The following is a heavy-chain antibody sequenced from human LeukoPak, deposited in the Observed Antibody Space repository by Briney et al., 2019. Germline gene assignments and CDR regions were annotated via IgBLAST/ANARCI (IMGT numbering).Heavy chain of an antibody. CDR1: GYTFTGYY. CDR3: ASHSGWLPLDY. Sequence: ASVKVSCKASGYTFTGYYMHWVRQAPGQGLEWMGIIDPSGGGTSYAQKFQGSVTMTRDTSTSTVYMELSSLGSEDTAVYYCASHSGWLPLDYWGQGTLVTVSS. V-gene: IGHV1-46*01. CDR2: IDPSGGGT. D-gene: IGHD3-22*01. J-gene: IGHJ4*02.